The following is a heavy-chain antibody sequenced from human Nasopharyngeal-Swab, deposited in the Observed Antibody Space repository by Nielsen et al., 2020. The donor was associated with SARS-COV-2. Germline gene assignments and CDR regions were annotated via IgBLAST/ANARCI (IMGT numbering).Heavy chain of an antibody. CDR1: GFSFDNFP. J-gene: IGHJ4*02. D-gene: IGHD3-10*01. V-gene: IGHV3-21*05. CDR2: IRTSVEGDM. Sequence: GESLKISCEASGFSFDNFPMNWVRQAPGRGLEWISNIRTSVEGDMFYADSVKGRFTISRDDAKSSLFLQMNSLRVEDTAVYYCVRDLYYGFDHWGQGTLVTVSS. CDR3: VRDLYYGFDH.